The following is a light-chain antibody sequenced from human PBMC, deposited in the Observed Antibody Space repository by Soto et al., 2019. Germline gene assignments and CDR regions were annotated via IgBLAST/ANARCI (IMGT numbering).Light chain of an antibody. J-gene: IGLJ3*02. V-gene: IGLV2-23*01. CDR2: EGT. Sequence: QSALTQPASVSGSPGQSITISCTGTSSDVGSYNLVSWYQQHPGKAPKLIIYEGTKRPSWVSNRFSGSKSGNTASLTISGLQAEDEADYYCCSYAGSNTWVFGGGTKVTVL. CDR3: CSYAGSNTWV. CDR1: SSDVGSYNL.